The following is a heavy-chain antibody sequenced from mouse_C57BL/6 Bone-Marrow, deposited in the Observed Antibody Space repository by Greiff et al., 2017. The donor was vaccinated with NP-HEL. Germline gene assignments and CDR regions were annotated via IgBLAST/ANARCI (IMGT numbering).Heavy chain of an antibody. CDR1: GYTFTDYY. CDR3: AREGLASWFAY. V-gene: IGHV1-26*01. CDR2: INPNNGGT. J-gene: IGHJ3*01. Sequence: VQLKQSGPELVKPGASVKISCKASGYTFTDYYMNWVKQSHGKSLEWIGDINPNNGGTSYNQKFKGKATLTVDKSSSTAYMELRSLTSEDSAVYYCAREGLASWFAYWGQGTLVTVSA. D-gene: IGHD3-1*01.